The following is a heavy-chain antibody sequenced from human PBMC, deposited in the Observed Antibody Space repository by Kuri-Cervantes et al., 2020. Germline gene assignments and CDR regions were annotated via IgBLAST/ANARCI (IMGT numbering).Heavy chain of an antibody. J-gene: IGHJ2*01. Sequence: SETLSLTCAVYGGSFSGYYWSWIRQPPGKGLEWIGEINHSGSTNYNPSLKSRVTISVDKSKNQFSLKLSSVTAADTAVYYCARQNTVTTLDWYFDLWGRGTLVTVSS. CDR1: GGSFSGYY. V-gene: IGHV4-34*01. D-gene: IGHD4-17*01. CDR3: ARQNTVTTLDWYFDL. CDR2: INHSGST.